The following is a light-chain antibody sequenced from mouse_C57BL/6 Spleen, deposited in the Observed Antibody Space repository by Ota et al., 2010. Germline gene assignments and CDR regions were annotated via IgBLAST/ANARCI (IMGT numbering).Light chain of an antibody. CDR2: DTS. CDR3: FQSNYLPLT. J-gene: IGKJ5*01. V-gene: IGKV4-70*01. CDR1: KYKL. Sequence: VLTHVSSNHVCISRGEGHHDLQCQLKYKLHALVSAGARHSPKRWIYDTSKLASGVPDRFSGSGSGTDFTLKISRVEAEDLGVYYCFQSNYLPLTFGAGTKLELK.